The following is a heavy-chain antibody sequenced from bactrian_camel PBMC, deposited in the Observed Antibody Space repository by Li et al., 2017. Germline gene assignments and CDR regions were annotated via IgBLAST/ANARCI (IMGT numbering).Heavy chain of an antibody. Sequence: VQLVESGGGSAYAGGSLRLSCAASGYTYSGHCMGWFRQAPGKEREGVARVDRSGTSYADSVKGRSGISRDNNKNTVSLQIVSSKPEDTAKYYCVRDVDSRDGIPDFGYWGQGTQVTVS. V-gene: IGHV3S40*01. J-gene: IGHJ6*01. CDR1: GYTYSGHC. CDR3: VRDVDSRDGIPDFGY. D-gene: IGHD5*01. CDR2: VDRSGT.